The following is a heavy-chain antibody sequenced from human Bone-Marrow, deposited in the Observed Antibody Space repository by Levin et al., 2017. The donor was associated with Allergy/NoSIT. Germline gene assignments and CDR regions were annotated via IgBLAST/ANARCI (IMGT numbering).Heavy chain of an antibody. V-gene: IGHV3-30*18. D-gene: IGHD3-16*02. CDR1: GFTFSSYG. CDR3: AKDYRYYFDY. Sequence: LSLTCAASGFTFSSYGMHWVRQAPGKGLEWVAVISYDGSNKYYADSVKGRFTISRDNSKNTLYLQMNSLRAEDTAVYYCAKDYRYYFDYWGQGTLVTVSS. J-gene: IGHJ4*02. CDR2: ISYDGSNK.